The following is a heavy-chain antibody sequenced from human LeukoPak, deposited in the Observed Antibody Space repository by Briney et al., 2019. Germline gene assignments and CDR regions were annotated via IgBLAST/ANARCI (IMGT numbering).Heavy chain of an antibody. CDR3: AKDSAYCGGDCYPRYFDY. CDR1: GFALVRDW. V-gene: IGHV3-23*01. J-gene: IGHJ4*02. CDR2: ISGSGGRT. D-gene: IGHD2-21*02. Sequence: GGSLRLSCAASGFALVRDWMHWVRQAPGKGLEWVSSISGSGGRTYYADSVRGRLTISRDNSKNTLYLQMNSLRAEDTAVYYCAKDSAYCGGDCYPRYFDYWGQGILVPVSS.